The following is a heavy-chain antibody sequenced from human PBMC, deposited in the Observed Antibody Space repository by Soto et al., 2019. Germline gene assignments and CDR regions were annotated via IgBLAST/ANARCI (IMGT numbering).Heavy chain of an antibody. CDR3: AKDVLRFLEWLAFYGMDV. CDR2: ISYDGSNK. J-gene: IGHJ6*02. V-gene: IGHV3-30*18. CDR1: GFTSSSYG. D-gene: IGHD3-3*01. Sequence: QVQLVESGGGVVQPGRSLRLSCAASGFTSSSYGMHWVRQAPGKGLEWVAVISYDGSNKYYADSVKGRFTISRDNSKNTLYLQMNSLRAEDTAAYYCAKDVLRFLEWLAFYGMDVWGQGTTVTVSS.